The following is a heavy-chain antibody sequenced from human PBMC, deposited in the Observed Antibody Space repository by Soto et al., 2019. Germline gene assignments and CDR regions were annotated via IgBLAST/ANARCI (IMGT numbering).Heavy chain of an antibody. V-gene: IGHV3-23*01. CDR3: ASRAATVLSLTY. J-gene: IGHJ4*02. CDR1: GSSFSSYA. Sequence: PGGTLRLACVASGSSFSSYAINWVRQAPGKGLEWVSTMSGRFGSTYYDDSVQGRFPVSRDNSKITLYLQMNSLRAEDTAVYYCASRAATVLSLTYWGAGTQV. D-gene: IGHD2-8*01. CDR2: MSGRFGST.